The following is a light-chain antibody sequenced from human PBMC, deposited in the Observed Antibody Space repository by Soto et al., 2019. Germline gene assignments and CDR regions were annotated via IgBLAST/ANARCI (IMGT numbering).Light chain of an antibody. J-gene: IGKJ5*01. CDR1: QSVSSTY. V-gene: IGKV3D-20*02. CDR2: GAS. CDR3: QQRGNWPPIT. Sequence: DIVLTQSPGTLSLSPGERATLSCRASQSVSSTYLIWYQQKPGQAPRLLIYGASTRAAGIPARFSGSGSGTDFTLTISSLEPEDFAVYYCQQRGNWPPITFGQGTRLEIK.